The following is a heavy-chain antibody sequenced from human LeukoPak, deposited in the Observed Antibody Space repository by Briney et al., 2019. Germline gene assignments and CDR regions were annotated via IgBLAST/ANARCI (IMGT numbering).Heavy chain of an antibody. V-gene: IGHV4-30-4*01. J-gene: IGHJ4*02. CDR2: IYYSGST. CDR3: ARVRLTSGYSFDY. Sequence: SETLSLTRTVSGGSISSGDYYWSWIRQPPGKGLEWIGYIYYSGSTYYNPSLKSRVTISVDTSKNQFSLKLSSVTAADTAVYYCARVRLTSGYSFDYWGQGTLVTVSS. D-gene: IGHD3-3*01. CDR1: GGSISSGDYY.